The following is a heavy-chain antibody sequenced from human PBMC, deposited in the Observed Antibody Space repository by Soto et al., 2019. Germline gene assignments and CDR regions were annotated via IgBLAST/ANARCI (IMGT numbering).Heavy chain of an antibody. V-gene: IGHV1-69*01. CDR2: IIPFFGTA. D-gene: IGHD3-16*01. J-gene: IGHJ4*02. Sequence: QVQLVQSGAEVKKTGSSVKVSCKTSGGTFSTFGISWVRQAPGQGLEWMGGIIPFFGTAEYSQKFEDRITITGDESTNTVYMDLRSLTSEDTAIYYCARTAPMDAGDKYYYDFWGQGALGTVSS. CDR1: GGTFSTFG. CDR3: ARTAPMDAGDKYYYDF.